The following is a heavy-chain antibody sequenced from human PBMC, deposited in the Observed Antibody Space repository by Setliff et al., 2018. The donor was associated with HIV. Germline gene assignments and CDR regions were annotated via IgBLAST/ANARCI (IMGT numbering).Heavy chain of an antibody. CDR3: ASLPPLYDSSGYYFDY. CDR2: IDASANT. Sequence: SETLSLTCTVSGGSISSSNYYWAWIRQAPGKGLEWIGCIDASANTYYIPSLNSRVTISVDASKNQFSLKLSSVTAADTAVYYCASLPPLYDSSGYYFDYWGQGTLVTVSS. J-gene: IGHJ4*02. V-gene: IGHV4-39*01. CDR1: GGSISSSNYY. D-gene: IGHD3-22*01.